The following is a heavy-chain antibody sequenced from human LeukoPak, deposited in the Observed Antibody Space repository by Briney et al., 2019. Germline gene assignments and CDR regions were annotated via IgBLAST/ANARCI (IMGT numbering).Heavy chain of an antibody. J-gene: IGHJ4*02. Sequence: SETLSLTCTVSGGSISSSSYYWGWIRQPPGKGLEWIGSIYYSGSTYYNPSLKSRVTISVDTSKNQFSLKLSSVTAADTAVYYCARQRYYYDSSGYYYVDYWGQGILVTVSS. D-gene: IGHD3-22*01. CDR3: ARQRYYYDSSGYYYVDY. CDR1: GGSISSSSYY. V-gene: IGHV4-39*01. CDR2: IYYSGST.